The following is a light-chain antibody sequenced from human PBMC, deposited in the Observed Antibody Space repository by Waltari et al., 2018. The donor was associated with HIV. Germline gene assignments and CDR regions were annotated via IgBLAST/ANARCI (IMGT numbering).Light chain of an antibody. V-gene: IGLV3-9*01. J-gene: IGLJ2*01. Sequence: SYELTQPLSVSVALGQTARITCGGNNSGSKNVHWYQQKPGQAPVLVIYRDSNRPVGIPERFSGSNSGNTATLTISRAQAGDEADYYCQVWDSSTAKVFGGGTKLTVL. CDR1: NSGSKN. CDR2: RDS. CDR3: QVWDSSTAKV.